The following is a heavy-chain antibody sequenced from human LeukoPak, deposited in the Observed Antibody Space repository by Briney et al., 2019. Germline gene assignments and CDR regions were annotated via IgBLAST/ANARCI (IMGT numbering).Heavy chain of an antibody. CDR2: IYYSGST. J-gene: IGHJ5*02. Sequence: PSETLSLTCAVSGGSISTSNWWSWVRPPPGKGLEWIGSIYYSGSTYYNPSLKSRVTISVDTSKNQFSLKLSSVTAADTAVYYCARGVAAFVNWFDPWGQGTLVTVSS. D-gene: IGHD2-15*01. CDR1: GGSISTSNW. CDR3: ARGVAAFVNWFDP. V-gene: IGHV4-39*01.